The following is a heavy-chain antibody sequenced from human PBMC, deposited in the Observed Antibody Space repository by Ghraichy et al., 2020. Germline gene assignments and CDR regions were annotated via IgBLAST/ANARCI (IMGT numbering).Heavy chain of an antibody. CDR3: ARVNSDLNGLDV. CDR1: GGSISGYY. CDR2: MSYSGSA. D-gene: IGHD2-21*01. Sequence: SETLSLTCTVSGGSISGYYWTWSRQPPGKGLEWIGYMSYSGSANYNPSLESRLTMSLDTSKNHFFLKLTSVTAADTALYYCARVNSDLNGLDVWGQGTTVIVSS. J-gene: IGHJ6*02. V-gene: IGHV4-59*01.